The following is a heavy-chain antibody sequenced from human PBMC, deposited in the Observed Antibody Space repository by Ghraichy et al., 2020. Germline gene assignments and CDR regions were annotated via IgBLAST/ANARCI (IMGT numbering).Heavy chain of an antibody. CDR2: IKQNGSHK. Sequence: GGSLRLSCAASGFTFSSYWITWVRQAPGKGLEWVANIKQNGSHKNYVDSVKGRFTISRDNAENSLYLQMNSLRAEDTAVYYCAKGTTVAPRSAFDIWGQGTMVTVSS. CDR1: GFTFSSYW. J-gene: IGHJ3*02. CDR3: AKGTTVAPRSAFDI. D-gene: IGHD4-23*01. V-gene: IGHV3-7*01.